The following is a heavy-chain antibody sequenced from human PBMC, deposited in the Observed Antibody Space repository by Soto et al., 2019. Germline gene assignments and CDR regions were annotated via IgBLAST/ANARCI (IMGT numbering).Heavy chain of an antibody. D-gene: IGHD6-13*01. Sequence: QVQLVQSGAELKKPGASVKVSCKASGYTFTNYGISWVRQAPGQGLEWMGWINTYHGNTKYAQKLQGRVTMTKDTSTSTAHMELTSLRSDDTAVYYCPRSPGYSASWGYFYYGMKIWGQGTTVIVSS. J-gene: IGHJ6*02. CDR3: PRSPGYSASWGYFYYGMKI. CDR1: GYTFTNYG. CDR2: INTYHGNT. V-gene: IGHV1-18*01.